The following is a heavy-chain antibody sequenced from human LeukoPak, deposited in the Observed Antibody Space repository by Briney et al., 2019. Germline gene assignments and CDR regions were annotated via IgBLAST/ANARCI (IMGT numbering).Heavy chain of an antibody. CDR1: GGSISSGDYY. V-gene: IGHV4-30-4*01. J-gene: IGHJ5*02. CDR3: ARGLVYYYGSGSYPFDP. Sequence: PSETLSLTCTVPGGSISSGDYYWSWIRQPPGKGLEWIGYIYYSGSTYYNPSLKSRVTISVDTSKNQFSLKLSSVTAADTAVYYCARGLVYYYGSGSYPFDPWGQGTLVTVSS. D-gene: IGHD3-10*01. CDR2: IYYSGST.